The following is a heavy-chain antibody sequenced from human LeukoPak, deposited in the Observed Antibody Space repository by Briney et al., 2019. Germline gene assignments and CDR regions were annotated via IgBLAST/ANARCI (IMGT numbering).Heavy chain of an antibody. J-gene: IGHJ6*03. CDR1: GFTFSSYA. D-gene: IGHD3-10*01. CDR3: ARGGYGSRSYPPPYYYYYYMDV. Sequence: GGSLRLSCAASGFTFSSYAMHWVRQAPGKGLEWVSSISSSSSYIYYADSVKGRFTISRDNAKNSLYLQMNSLRAEDTAVYYCARGGYGSRSYPPPYYYYYYMDVWGKGTTVTVSS. CDR2: ISSSSSYI. V-gene: IGHV3-21*01.